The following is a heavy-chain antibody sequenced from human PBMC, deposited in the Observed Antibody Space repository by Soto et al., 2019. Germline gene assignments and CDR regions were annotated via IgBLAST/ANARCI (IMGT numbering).Heavy chain of an antibody. Sequence: SETLSLTCAVSGGSISGGGFSWSWIRQPPGKGLEWIGYILHTGGTQYNPSLKSRVSMSVDKSKSQFSLHLTSVTAADTAVYYCARLQFGEGFDYWGQGALVTVSS. J-gene: IGHJ4*02. CDR2: ILHTGGT. CDR1: GGSISGGGFS. CDR3: ARLQFGEGFDY. D-gene: IGHD3-10*01. V-gene: IGHV4-30-2*01.